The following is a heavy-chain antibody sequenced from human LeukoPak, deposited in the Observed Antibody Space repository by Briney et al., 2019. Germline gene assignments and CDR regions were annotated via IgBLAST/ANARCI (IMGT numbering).Heavy chain of an antibody. D-gene: IGHD1-26*01. Sequence: SETLSLTCAVYGGSFSNNYWSWIRQPPGKGLEWIGYIYYSGSTNYNPSLKSRVTISVDTSKNQFSLKLSSVTAADTAVYYCARAGAGPRGKWAFDIWGQGTMVTVSS. J-gene: IGHJ3*02. CDR1: GGSFSNNY. CDR2: IYYSGST. V-gene: IGHV4-59*01. CDR3: ARAGAGPRGKWAFDI.